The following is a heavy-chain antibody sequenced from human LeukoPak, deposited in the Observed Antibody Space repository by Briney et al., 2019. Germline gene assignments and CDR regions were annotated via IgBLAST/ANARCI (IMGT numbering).Heavy chain of an antibody. D-gene: IGHD3-22*01. CDR2: IYYSGST. V-gene: IGHV4-31*03. J-gene: IGHJ6*02. CDR3: ARDHYRRTDYYDSSGYYHNYYYYGMDV. Sequence: SETLSLTCTVSGGSISSGGYYWSWIRQHPGKGLEWIGYIYYSGSTDYNPSLKSRAAISVDTSKNQFSLKLSSVTAADTAVYYCARDHYRRTDYYDSSGYYHNYYYYGMDVWGQGTTVTVSS. CDR1: GGSISSGGYY.